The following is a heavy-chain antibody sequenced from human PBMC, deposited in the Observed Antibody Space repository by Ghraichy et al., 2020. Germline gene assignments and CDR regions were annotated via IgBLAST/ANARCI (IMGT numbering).Heavy chain of an antibody. CDR3: ARRSISGMGELYYNWFDP. D-gene: IGHD3-10*01. V-gene: IGHV3-30-3*01. J-gene: IGHJ5*02. Sequence: GGSLRLSCAASGFTFSRYAIHWVRQAPGKGLEWVAVISYDGSNRYYADSVKGRFTISRDNSKNTLYLQMNSLRAEDTAVYYCARRSISGMGELYYNWFDPWGQGTLVTVSS. CDR2: ISYDGSNR. CDR1: GFTFSRYA.